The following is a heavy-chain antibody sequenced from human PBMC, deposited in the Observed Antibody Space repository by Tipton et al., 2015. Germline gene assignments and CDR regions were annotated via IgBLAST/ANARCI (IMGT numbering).Heavy chain of an antibody. CDR3: ASPSLPHDRGDYYFQS. D-gene: IGHD2-21*02. Sequence: TLSLTCTVSGGSVTSGSYYWSWIRQPPGKGLEWIGYISYTDGAHYNPVLKSRVTISVDTSKNQFSLKLSSVTAADTAVYYCASPSLPHDRGDYYFQSWGQGSLVTVSS. CDR1: GGSVTSGSYY. V-gene: IGHV4-61*01. J-gene: IGHJ4*02. CDR2: ISYTDGA.